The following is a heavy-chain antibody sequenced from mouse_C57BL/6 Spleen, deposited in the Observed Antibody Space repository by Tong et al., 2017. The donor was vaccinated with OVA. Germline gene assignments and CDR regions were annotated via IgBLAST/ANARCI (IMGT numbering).Heavy chain of an antibody. CDR1: GYTFSSYW. D-gene: IGHD2-1*01. CDR3: ARAAMVTTMDY. Sequence: VQLQQSGAELMKPGASVKISCKATGYTFSSYWIEWVKQRPGHGLEWIGEILPGSGSTNYNEKFKGKATFTADTSSNTAYMQLSSLTSEDSAVYYCARAAMVTTMDYWGQGTTLTVSS. V-gene: IGHV1-9*01. J-gene: IGHJ2*01. CDR2: ILPGSGST.